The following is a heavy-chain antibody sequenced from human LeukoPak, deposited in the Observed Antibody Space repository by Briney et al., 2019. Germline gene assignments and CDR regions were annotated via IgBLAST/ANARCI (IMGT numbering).Heavy chain of an antibody. CDR1: GLTLSDSY. CDR3: ARGRSGSPGLFDS. V-gene: IGHV3-53*01. J-gene: IGHJ4*02. Sequence: GGSLRLSCAASGLTLSDSYMNWVRQAPGKGVEWVSVIYSAGSPYYTDSVKGRFTISRDKSKKTLYLQMNSMRAEDTAVYYCARGRSGSPGLFDSWGQGTLVTVSS. D-gene: IGHD1-1*01. CDR2: IYSAGSP.